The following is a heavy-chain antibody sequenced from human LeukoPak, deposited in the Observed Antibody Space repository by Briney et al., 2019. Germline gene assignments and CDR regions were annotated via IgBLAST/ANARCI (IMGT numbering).Heavy chain of an antibody. CDR3: ARLPPYIRVFDY. V-gene: IGHV3-66*04. Sequence: GGSLRLSCAASGLTVSSNYMSWVRQAPGKGLEWVSVIYSGGSTYYAGSVKGRFTISRDNSKNTLYLQMNSLRAEDTAVYYCARLPPYIRVFDYWGQGTLVTVSS. CDR2: IYSGGST. CDR1: GLTVSSNY. J-gene: IGHJ4*02. D-gene: IGHD3-3*02.